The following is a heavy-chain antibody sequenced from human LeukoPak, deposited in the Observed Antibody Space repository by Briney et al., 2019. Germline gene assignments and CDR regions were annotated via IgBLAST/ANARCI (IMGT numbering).Heavy chain of an antibody. CDR3: ARDSGMRRDY. Sequence: GGSLRLSCAASGFTFSSYGMHWVRQAPGKGLEWVAFIWYDGSNKYYADSVKGRFTISRDNSKNTLYLQMNSLRAEDTAVYYCARDSGMRRDYWGQGTLVTVSS. D-gene: IGHD3-10*01. CDR1: GFTFSSYG. V-gene: IGHV3-30*02. J-gene: IGHJ4*02. CDR2: IWYDGSNK.